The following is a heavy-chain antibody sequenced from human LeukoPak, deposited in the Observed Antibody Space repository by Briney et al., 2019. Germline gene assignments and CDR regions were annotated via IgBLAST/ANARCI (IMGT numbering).Heavy chain of an antibody. Sequence: ASVKVSCKASGYTFTSYGISWVRQAPGQGLEWMGWISAYNGNTNYAQKLQGRVTMTTDTSTSTAYMELRSLRSDDTAVYYCARDQYYYGSGSQDYWGQGTLVTVSS. D-gene: IGHD3-10*01. CDR3: ARDQYYYGSGSQDY. J-gene: IGHJ4*02. CDR2: ISAYNGNT. V-gene: IGHV1-18*01. CDR1: GYTFTSYG.